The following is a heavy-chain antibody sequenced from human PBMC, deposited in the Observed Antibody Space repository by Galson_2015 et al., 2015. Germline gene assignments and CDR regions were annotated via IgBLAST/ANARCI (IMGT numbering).Heavy chain of an antibody. CDR3: VKDRVSLLMVPVTYYFDY. D-gene: IGHD2-8*01. V-gene: IGHV3-64D*06. Sequence: SLRLSCAASGFTFSSYAMHWVRQAPGKGLEYVSAISSNGGSTYYADSVKGRFTISRDNSKNTLYLQMSSLRAEDTAVYYCVKDRVSLLMVPVTYYFDYWGQGTLVTVSS. CDR2: ISSNGGST. J-gene: IGHJ4*02. CDR1: GFTFSSYA.